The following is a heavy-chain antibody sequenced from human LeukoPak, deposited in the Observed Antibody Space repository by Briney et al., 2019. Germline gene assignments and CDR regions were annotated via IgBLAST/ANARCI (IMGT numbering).Heavy chain of an antibody. CDR2: ISWNSGSI. V-gene: IGHV3-9*01. Sequence: GRSLRLSCAASGFTFDDYAMHWVRQAPGKGLEWVSGISWNSGSIGYADSVKGRFTISRDNAKNSLYLQMNSLRAEDTALYYCAKVNTYYYGSGSYSAFDYWGQGTLVTVSS. D-gene: IGHD3-10*01. J-gene: IGHJ4*02. CDR1: GFTFDDYA. CDR3: AKVNTYYYGSGSYSAFDY.